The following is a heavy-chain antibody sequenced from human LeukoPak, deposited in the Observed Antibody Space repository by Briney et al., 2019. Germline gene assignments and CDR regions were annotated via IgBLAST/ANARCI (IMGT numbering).Heavy chain of an antibody. D-gene: IGHD1-26*01. CDR3: ARDWELLSGYYYALDV. Sequence: SETLSLTCAVYGGSFSGYYWSWIRQPPGKGLEWVGYVYYTGSTNYNPSLKSRVTISVDTSKNQFSLKLTSVTAADTAIYYCARDWELLSGYYYALDVWGQGTTVTVS. CDR1: GGSFSGYY. V-gene: IGHV4-59*01. CDR2: VYYTGST. J-gene: IGHJ6*02.